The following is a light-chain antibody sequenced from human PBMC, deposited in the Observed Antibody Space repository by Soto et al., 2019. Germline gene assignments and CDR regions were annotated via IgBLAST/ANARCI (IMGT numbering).Light chain of an antibody. CDR3: CSYAGTYYV. Sequence: QSVLTQPASVSGSPGQSITISCTGTSDDVGGYNLVSWYQQHPGKAPKLMIYEDSKRPSGVSNRFSGSKSGNTASLTISGLQAEDEADYYCCSYAGTYYVFGTGTKLTVL. CDR1: SDDVGGYNL. J-gene: IGLJ1*01. CDR2: EDS. V-gene: IGLV2-23*01.